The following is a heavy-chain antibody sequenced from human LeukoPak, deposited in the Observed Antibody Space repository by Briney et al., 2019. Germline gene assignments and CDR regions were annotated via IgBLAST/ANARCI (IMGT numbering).Heavy chain of an antibody. J-gene: IGHJ4*02. V-gene: IGHV1-18*01. D-gene: IGHD3-3*01. CDR3: ARLEGSYDFWSGYYQRNKGGGQIDY. Sequence: ASVKVSCKASGYSFTSYGISWVRQAPGQGLEWMGWISAYNGNTNYAQNLQGRVTVTTDTSTSTAYMELRSLRSDDTAVYYCARLEGSYDFWSGYYQRNKGGGQIDYWGQGTLVTVSS. CDR1: GYSFTSYG. CDR2: ISAYNGNT.